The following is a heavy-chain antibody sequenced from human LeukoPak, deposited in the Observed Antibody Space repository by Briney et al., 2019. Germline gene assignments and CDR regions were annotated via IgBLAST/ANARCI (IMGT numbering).Heavy chain of an antibody. J-gene: IGHJ4*02. CDR1: GGSISSSSYY. Sequence: SETLSLTCTVSGGSISSSSYYWGWIRQPPGKGLEWIGSIYYSGTTYYNPSLKSRVTVSVGTSKNQFSLKLSSVTAADTAVYYCASYYDSSSWYSYFDYWGQGTLVTVSS. V-gene: IGHV4-39*01. CDR2: IYYSGTT. D-gene: IGHD6-13*01. CDR3: ASYYDSSSWYSYFDY.